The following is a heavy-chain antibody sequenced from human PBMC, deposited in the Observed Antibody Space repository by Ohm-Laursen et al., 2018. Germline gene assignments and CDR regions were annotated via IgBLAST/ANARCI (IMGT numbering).Heavy chain of an antibody. CDR1: GFTVSSNY. CDR3: ASRDGYKNYWYFDL. J-gene: IGHJ2*01. V-gene: IGHV3-53*01. D-gene: IGHD5-24*01. CDR2: IYSGGST. Sequence: SLRLSCTATGFTVSSNYMSWVRQAPGKGLEWVSVIYSGGSTYYADSVKGRFTISRDNSKNTLYLQMNSLRAEGTAVYYCASRDGYKNYWYFDLWGRGTLVTVSS.